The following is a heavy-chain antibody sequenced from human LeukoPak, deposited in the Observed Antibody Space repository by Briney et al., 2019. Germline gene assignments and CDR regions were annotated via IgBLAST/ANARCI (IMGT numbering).Heavy chain of an antibody. Sequence: PSETLSLTCTVSGGSLSSYYWIWIRQPPGKGLEWIGYVHYSGTTTYNPSLKSRVTISVDTPKNQFSLKLSSVTAADTAVYYCARHENWGSSKGDSFHIWGQGKMVTVSS. CDR3: ARHENWGSSKGDSFHI. V-gene: IGHV4-59*08. J-gene: IGHJ3*02. D-gene: IGHD7-27*01. CDR1: GGSLSSYY. CDR2: VHYSGTT.